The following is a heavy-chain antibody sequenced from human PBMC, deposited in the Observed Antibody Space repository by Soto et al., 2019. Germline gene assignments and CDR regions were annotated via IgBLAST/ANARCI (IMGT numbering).Heavy chain of an antibody. Sequence: QVTLKESGPVLVKPTETLTLTCTVSGFSLSNAGMGVSWIRQPPGKALEWLAHFFSTDETSYSTSLKNRLTISKDTSKSQVVLTMTNLDPVDTATYYCARIKEGYYYYYGMDVWCQGTTVTVSS. V-gene: IGHV2-26*01. CDR1: GFSLSNAGMG. CDR3: ARIKEGYYYYYGMDV. CDR2: FFSTDET. J-gene: IGHJ6*02.